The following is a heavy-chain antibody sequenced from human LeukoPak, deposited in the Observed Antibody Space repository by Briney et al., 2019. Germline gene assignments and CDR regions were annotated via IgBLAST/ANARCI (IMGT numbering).Heavy chain of an antibody. V-gene: IGHV4-59*11. J-gene: IGHJ3*02. Sequence: SETLSLTCFVSGGSFSSHYWTWIRQPPGKGLECIGDIFYTGSTTYSPSLKSRATISIETSKNQISLKLRSVTAADTAVYFCARVNWGGFDIWGQGTLATVSS. CDR2: IFYTGST. CDR3: ARVNWGGFDI. D-gene: IGHD7-27*01. CDR1: GGSFSSHY.